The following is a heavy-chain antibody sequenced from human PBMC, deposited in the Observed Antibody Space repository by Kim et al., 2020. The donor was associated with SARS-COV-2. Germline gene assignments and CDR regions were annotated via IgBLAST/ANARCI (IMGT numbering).Heavy chain of an antibody. CDR3: ASLYYDFWSGDAFDI. J-gene: IGHJ3*02. V-gene: IGHV4-34*01. D-gene: IGHD3-3*01. Sequence: PSLKSRVTISVDTSKNQFSLKLSSVTAADTAVYYCASLYYDFWSGDAFDIWGQGTMVTVSS.